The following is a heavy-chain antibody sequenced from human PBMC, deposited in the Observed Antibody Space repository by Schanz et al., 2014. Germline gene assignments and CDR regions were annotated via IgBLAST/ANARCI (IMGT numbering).Heavy chain of an antibody. CDR3: ARPRFDYGEVDY. CDR1: GFTFSSYK. D-gene: IGHD4-17*01. J-gene: IGHJ4*02. CDR2: ISSGSSYA. Sequence: EVQLLESGGGLVQPGGSLRLSCAASGFTFSSYKMNWVRQAPGKGLEWVSDISSGSSYANYADSVKGRFTISRDRFQNTLYLRMSSLRAEDTAVYYCARPRFDYGEVDYWGQGTLVTVSS. V-gene: IGHV3-48*01.